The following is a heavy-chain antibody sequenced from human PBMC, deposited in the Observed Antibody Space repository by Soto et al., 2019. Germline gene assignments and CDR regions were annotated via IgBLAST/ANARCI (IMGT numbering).Heavy chain of an antibody. CDR2: IYYSGST. CDR3: ARLAYYDSSGYYYGMDV. CDR1: GGSISSSSYY. D-gene: IGHD3-22*01. Sequence: PSETLSLTCTVSGGSISSSSYYWGWIRQPPGKGLEWIGSIYYSGSTYYNPSLKSRVTISVDTSKNQFSLKLSSVTAADTAVYYCARLAYYDSSGYYYGMDVWGQGTTVTVSS. V-gene: IGHV4-39*01. J-gene: IGHJ6*02.